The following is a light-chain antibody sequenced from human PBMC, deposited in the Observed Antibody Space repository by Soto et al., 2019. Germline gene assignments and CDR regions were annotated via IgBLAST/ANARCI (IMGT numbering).Light chain of an antibody. CDR3: QQYDNPTWT. V-gene: IGKV1-33*01. Sequence: DIQMTQSPSSLSASVGDRVTITCQASQDISNYLNWYQQKPGKAPKLLNYDASNLEKGVPSRFSGSGSGTDFTFTISSLQPEDIATYYCQQYDNPTWTFGQGTKVEIK. CDR2: DAS. CDR1: QDISNY. J-gene: IGKJ1*01.